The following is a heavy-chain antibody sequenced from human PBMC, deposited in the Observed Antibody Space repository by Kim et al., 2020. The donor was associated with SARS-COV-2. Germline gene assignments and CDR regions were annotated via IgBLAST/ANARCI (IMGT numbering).Heavy chain of an antibody. D-gene: IGHD1-26*01. CDR1: GIAFSENY. J-gene: IGHJ5*02. CDR3: ARSGGFFGP. CDR2: ISRTGSSI. Sequence: GGSLRLSCAASGIAFSENYMSWIRQAPGKGLEWIAYISRTGSSIYYADSVKGRFIISRDNAKNSLYLQMNSLRFDDSAVYYCARSGGFFGPWGQGTLVTV. V-gene: IGHV3-11*01.